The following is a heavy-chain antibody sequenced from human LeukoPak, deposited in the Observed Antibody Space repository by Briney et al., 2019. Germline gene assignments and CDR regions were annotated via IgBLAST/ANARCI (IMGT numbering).Heavy chain of an antibody. Sequence: GGSLRLSCAASGFTFSNAWMSWVRQAPGKGLEWVGRILSKTDGGAADHAAPAKGRFTISRDDSKNTLYLQMNSLKTEDTAVYYCTTDRATTGTTHFDFYYYMDVWGKGTTVTVSS. CDR1: GFTFSNAW. CDR2: ILSKTDGGAA. V-gene: IGHV3-15*01. D-gene: IGHD1-1*01. CDR3: TTDRATTGTTHFDFYYYMDV. J-gene: IGHJ6*03.